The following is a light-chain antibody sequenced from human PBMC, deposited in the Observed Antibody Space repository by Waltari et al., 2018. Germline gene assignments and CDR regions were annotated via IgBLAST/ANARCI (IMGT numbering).Light chain of an antibody. CDR2: DVS. CDR1: SSHVGGYNY. Sequence: QSALTQPASVSGSPGQSITIPCTGTSSHVGGYNYVSWYQQHPGKAPKLMIYDVSNRPSGVSNRCSGSKSGNTASLTISGLQAEDEADYYCSSYTSSSTPYLVFGGGTKLTVL. CDR3: SSYTSSSTPYLV. V-gene: IGLV2-14*03. J-gene: IGLJ2*01.